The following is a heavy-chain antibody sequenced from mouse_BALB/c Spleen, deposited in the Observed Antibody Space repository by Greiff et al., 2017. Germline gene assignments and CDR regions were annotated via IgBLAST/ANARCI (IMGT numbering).Heavy chain of an antibody. Sequence: VQLQQSGTVLARPGASVKMSCTASGYSFTSYWMHWVKQRPGQGLEWIGAIYPGNSDTSYNQKFKGKAKLTAVTSASTAYMELSSLTNEDSAVYYCTRERRIITTVVAPFAYWGQGTLVTVSA. J-gene: IGHJ3*01. CDR2: IYPGNSDT. CDR3: TRERRIITTVVAPFAY. D-gene: IGHD1-1*01. V-gene: IGHV1-5*01. CDR1: GYSFTSYW.